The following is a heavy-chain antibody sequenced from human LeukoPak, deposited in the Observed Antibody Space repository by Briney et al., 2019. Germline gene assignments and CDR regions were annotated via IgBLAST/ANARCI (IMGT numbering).Heavy chain of an antibody. CDR3: ARGRGYNAFDI. J-gene: IGHJ3*02. CDR1: GGSFSGYY. Sequence: SETLSLTCAVYGGSFSGYYWSWIRQPPGKGLEWIGEINHDGSTNYNPSLKSRVTISVDTSKNQFSLRLSSVTAADTAVYSWARGRGYNAFDIWGQGTMVTVSS. D-gene: IGHD5-18*01. V-gene: IGHV4-34*01. CDR2: INHDGST.